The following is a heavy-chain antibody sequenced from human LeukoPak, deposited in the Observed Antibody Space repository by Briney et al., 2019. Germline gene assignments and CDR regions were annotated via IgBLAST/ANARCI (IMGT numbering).Heavy chain of an antibody. J-gene: IGHJ3*02. CDR1: GYTFTSYG. CDR2: IRAYNGNT. D-gene: IGHD2-15*01. Sequence: ASVKGSCKASGYTFTSYGISWVRHAPGQGLEWRGWIRAYNGNTNYAQKLQGRVTMTTDTSTSTAYLELRSLRSDDTAVYYCARVRFDCSGGSCYPVAFDIWGQGTMVTVSS. CDR3: ARVRFDCSGGSCYPVAFDI. V-gene: IGHV1-18*04.